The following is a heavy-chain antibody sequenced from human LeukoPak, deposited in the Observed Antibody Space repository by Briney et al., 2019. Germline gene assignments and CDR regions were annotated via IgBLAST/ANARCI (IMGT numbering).Heavy chain of an antibody. CDR3: AKDRWGSSGYCDY. D-gene: IGHD3-22*01. CDR2: ISYDGSNK. V-gene: IGHV3-30*18. Sequence: PGRSLRLSCAASGFTFSSYGMHWVRQAPGKGLEWVAVISYDGSNKYYADSMKGRFTISRDNSKNTLYLQMNSLRAEDTAVYYCAKDRWGSSGYCDYWGQGTQVTVSS. CDR1: GFTFSSYG. J-gene: IGHJ4*02.